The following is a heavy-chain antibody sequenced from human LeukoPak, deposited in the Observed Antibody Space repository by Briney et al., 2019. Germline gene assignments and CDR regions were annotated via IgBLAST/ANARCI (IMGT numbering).Heavy chain of an antibody. CDR1: GFTFSSYG. V-gene: IGHV3-30*18. CDR2: ISYDGSNK. D-gene: IGHD6-13*01. J-gene: IGHJ4*02. Sequence: GGSLRLPCAASGFTFSSYGMHWVRQAPGKGLEWVAVISYDGSNKYYADSVKGRFTISRDNSKNTLYLQMNSLRAEDTAVYYCAKVGRYSSSWYGRSDTLCFDYWGQGTLVTVSS. CDR3: AKVGRYSSSWYGRSDTLCFDY.